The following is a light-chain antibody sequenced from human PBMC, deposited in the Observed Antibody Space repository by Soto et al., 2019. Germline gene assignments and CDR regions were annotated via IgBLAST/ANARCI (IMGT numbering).Light chain of an antibody. CDR3: QQRSNWPPIT. CDR1: QSISNF. V-gene: IGKV3-11*01. J-gene: IGKJ1*01. Sequence: EIVLTQSPATLSLSPGESAPLSCRASQSISNFLAWYQQQPCQAPRLLIYDASNRATGIPARFSGSGSGTDFTPTISSLEPEDFAVYYGQQRSNWPPITFGQGTKGDI. CDR2: DAS.